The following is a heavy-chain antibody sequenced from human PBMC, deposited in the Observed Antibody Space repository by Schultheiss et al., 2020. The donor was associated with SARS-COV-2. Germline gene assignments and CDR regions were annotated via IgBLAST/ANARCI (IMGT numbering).Heavy chain of an antibody. CDR2: ISYDGSNK. Sequence: GESLKISCAASGFTFSSYAMHWVRQAPGKGLEWVAVISYDGSNKYYADSVKGRFTISRDNSKNTLYLQMNSLRAEDTAVYYCTTPRGVGATWLTWTDAFDIWGQGTMVTVSS. V-gene: IGHV3-30*01. J-gene: IGHJ3*02. CDR1: GFTFSSYA. D-gene: IGHD1-26*01. CDR3: TTPRGVGATWLTWTDAFDI.